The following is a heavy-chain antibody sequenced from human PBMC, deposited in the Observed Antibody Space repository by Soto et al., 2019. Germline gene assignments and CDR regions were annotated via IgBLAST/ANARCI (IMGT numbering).Heavy chain of an antibody. CDR2: IYYSGST. V-gene: IGHV4-39*01. D-gene: IGHD3-3*01. CDR3: AIGQPAIGFWSGYYLGGFDY. J-gene: IGHJ4*02. Sequence: SETLSLTCTVSGGSISSSSYYWGWIRQPPGKGLEWIGSIYYSGSTYYNQSLKSRVTISVDTSKNQNSLKLSSVTAADTAVYYFAIGQPAIGFWSGYYLGGFDYWGQGTLVTVSS. CDR1: GGSISSSSYY.